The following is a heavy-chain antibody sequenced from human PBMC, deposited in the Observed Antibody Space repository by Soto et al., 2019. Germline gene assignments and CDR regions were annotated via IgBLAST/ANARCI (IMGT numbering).Heavy chain of an antibody. Sequence: QVKLVESGGGVVQPGWSRRLSCAASGFNVSAYTLRWVRQAPGKGLAWVAVISSDGNHKYYTDSVKSRFTISRDTTTNTLYLQMNILGAEDTAVYYYSSWEQALWDYWGQGTLCTVCS. V-gene: IGHV3-30*10. CDR1: GFNVSAYT. CDR2: ISSDGNHK. D-gene: IGHD1-26*01. J-gene: IGHJ4*02. CDR3: SSWEQALWDY.